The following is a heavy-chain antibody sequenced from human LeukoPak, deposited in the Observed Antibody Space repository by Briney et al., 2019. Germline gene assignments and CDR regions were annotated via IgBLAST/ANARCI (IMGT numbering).Heavy chain of an antibody. CDR3: ARVAMYEFFFDY. V-gene: IGHV4-61*02. CDR1: GGSISSSSYY. D-gene: IGHD2-8*01. J-gene: IGHJ4*02. CDR2: IYNSGRT. Sequence: PSETLSLTCTVSGGSISSSSYYWGWIRQPAGKGLEWIGRIYNSGRTKYSPSLESRVTMSIDTSKNQFSLKLSSVSAADTAVYYCARVAMYEFFFDYWGQGTLVTVSS.